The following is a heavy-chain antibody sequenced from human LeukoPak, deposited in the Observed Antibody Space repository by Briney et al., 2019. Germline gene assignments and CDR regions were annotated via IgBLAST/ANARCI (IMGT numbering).Heavy chain of an antibody. CDR3: AKEGNSANY. J-gene: IGHJ4*02. CDR1: GFTFSSYA. Sequence: PGGSLRFSCAASGFTFSSYAMGWVRQAPWKGLEWVSAISGSGGSTYYTDSVKGRFTISRDNSKNTLYLQMNSLRAEDTAVYYCAKEGNSANYWGQGTLVTVSS. V-gene: IGHV3-23*01. CDR2: ISGSGGST. D-gene: IGHD4-23*01.